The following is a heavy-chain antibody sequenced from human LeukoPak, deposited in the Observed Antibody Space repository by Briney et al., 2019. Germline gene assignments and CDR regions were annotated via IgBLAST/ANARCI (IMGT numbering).Heavy chain of an antibody. CDR3: ARGGRGSAAVVAPRSFDI. CDR2: TYTGGNS. Sequence: QPGGSLRLSCAASGFTFSSHWMNWARQAPGKGLEWVSVTYTGGNSYYADSVKGRFIISRDISKNTLYLQMNSLRAEDSALYYCARGGRGSAAVVAPRSFDIWGQGTMVTVSS. V-gene: IGHV3-53*01. D-gene: IGHD3-22*01. J-gene: IGHJ3*02. CDR1: GFTFSSHW.